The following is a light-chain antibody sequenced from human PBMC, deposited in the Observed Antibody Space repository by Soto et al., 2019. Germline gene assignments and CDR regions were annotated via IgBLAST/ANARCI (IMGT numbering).Light chain of an antibody. J-gene: IGKJ4*01. CDR2: GAS. Sequence: DIQMTQSPSSLSASVGDRVTITCRASQSISNYLNWYQQKPGIAPKLLIYGASSLQSGVPSRVSGSRYGTDFTLTNSSLQPEDFATYYCQQSYSTPRTFGGGTKVEIK. V-gene: IGKV1-39*01. CDR3: QQSYSTPRT. CDR1: QSISNY.